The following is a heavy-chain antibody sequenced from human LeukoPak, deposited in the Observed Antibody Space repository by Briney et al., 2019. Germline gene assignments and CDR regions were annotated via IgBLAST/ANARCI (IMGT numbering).Heavy chain of an antibody. V-gene: IGHV1-46*01. Sequence: ASVKVSCKASGYTFTNYYMHWVRQAPGQGLEWMGIINPSGGITNYAQKFQGRVTMTRDMSTSTVYMELSSLRSEDTAVYYCARGLLAYRKYYYYYMDAWGKGTTVTVSS. J-gene: IGHJ6*03. D-gene: IGHD3-3*02. CDR1: GYTFTNYY. CDR3: ARGLLAYRKYYYYYMDA. CDR2: INPSGGIT.